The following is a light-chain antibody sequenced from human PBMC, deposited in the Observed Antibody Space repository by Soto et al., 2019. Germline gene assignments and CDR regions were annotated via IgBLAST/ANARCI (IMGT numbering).Light chain of an antibody. CDR3: CSYAGTTTFGV. V-gene: IGLV2-23*02. J-gene: IGLJ3*02. Sequence: SALTQPASVSGSPGQSITISCTGTSSDVGSYNLVSWYQQHPGKAPKLMIYEVTKRPSGISNRFSGSKSGNTASLTISGLHAEDEADYYCCSYAGTTTFGVFGGGTKLTVL. CDR2: EVT. CDR1: SSDVGSYNL.